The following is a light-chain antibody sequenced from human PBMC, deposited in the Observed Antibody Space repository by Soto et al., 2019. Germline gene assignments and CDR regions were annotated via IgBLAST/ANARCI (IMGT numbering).Light chain of an antibody. CDR3: QNYNSYSEA. Sequence: DIQITQSPSTLSGFVGDRVTITCRASQTMSSWLAWYQQKPGKAPKRLIYKASTLKSGVPSRFSGSGSVTEFTLTISSLQHDDFATYYCQNYNSYSEAFGQGTKV. CDR2: KAS. J-gene: IGKJ1*01. V-gene: IGKV1-5*03. CDR1: QTMSSW.